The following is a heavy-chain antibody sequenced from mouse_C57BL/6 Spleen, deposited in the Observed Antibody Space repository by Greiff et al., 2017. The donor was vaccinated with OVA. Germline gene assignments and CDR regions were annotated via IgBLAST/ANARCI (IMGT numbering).Heavy chain of an antibody. CDR1: GYTFTSYG. D-gene: IGHD1-1*01. CDR3: ASGGTTVGDYFDY. Sequence: VQRVESGAELARPGASVKLSCKASGYTFTSYGISWVKQRTGQGLEWIGEIYPRSGNTYYNEKFKGKATLTADKSSSTAYMELRSLTSEDSAVYFCASGGTTVGDYFDYWGQGTTLTVSS. J-gene: IGHJ2*01. CDR2: IYPRSGNT. V-gene: IGHV1-81*01.